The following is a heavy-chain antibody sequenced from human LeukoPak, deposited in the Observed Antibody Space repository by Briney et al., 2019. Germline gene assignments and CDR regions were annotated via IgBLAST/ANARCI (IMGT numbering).Heavy chain of an antibody. CDR2: INPSGGST. Sequence: GASVKVSCKASGYTFTSYYMHWVRQAPGQGLEWMGIINPSGGSTSYAQKFQGRVTMTRDTSTSTVYMELSSLRSEDTAVYYCARVRALPARPGYYFDYWGQGTLVTVSS. CDR1: GYTFTSYY. V-gene: IGHV1-46*01. D-gene: IGHD6-6*01. CDR3: ARVRALPARPGYYFDY. J-gene: IGHJ4*02.